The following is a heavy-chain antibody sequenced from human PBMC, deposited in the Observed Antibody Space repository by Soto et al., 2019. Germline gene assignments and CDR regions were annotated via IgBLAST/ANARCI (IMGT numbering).Heavy chain of an antibody. CDR2: ISYDGSNK. J-gene: IGHJ6*02. D-gene: IGHD2-21*02. CDR3: ARATRHEWLNPYHCGGDCWGITSDYYYGMDV. V-gene: IGHV3-30-3*01. Sequence: VGSLRLSCAASGFTFSSYAMHWVRQAPGKGLEWVAVISYDGSNKYYADSVKGRFTISRDNSKNTLYLQMNSLRAEGTAVYYCARATRHEWLNPYHCGGDCWGITSDYYYGMDVWGQGTTVNVSS. CDR1: GFTFSSYA.